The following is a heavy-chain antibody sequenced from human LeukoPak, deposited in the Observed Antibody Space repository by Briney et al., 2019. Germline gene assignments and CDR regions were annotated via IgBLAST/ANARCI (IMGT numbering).Heavy chain of an antibody. CDR3: ARSPSSYGSGSYDNWFDP. V-gene: IGHV1-18*01. D-gene: IGHD3-10*01. J-gene: IGHJ5*02. Sequence: GASVKVSCKASGYTFTSYGISWVRQAPGQGLEWMGWISAYNGNTNYAQKLQGRVTMTTDTSTSTAYMELSSLRSEDTAVYYCARSPSSYGSGSYDNWFDPWGQGTLVTVSS. CDR1: GYTFTSYG. CDR2: ISAYNGNT.